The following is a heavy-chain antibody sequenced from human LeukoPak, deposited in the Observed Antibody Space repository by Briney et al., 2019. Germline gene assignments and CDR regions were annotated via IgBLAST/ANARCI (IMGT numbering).Heavy chain of an antibody. CDR2: IYSSGST. D-gene: IGHD6-19*01. J-gene: IGHJ4*01. CDR3: ERDPSAVAGYFDC. CDR1: GGSISSYY. Sequence: SETLSLTCTVSGGSISSYYWSWIRQPAGKGLEWIGRIYSSGSTEYNPSLKSRVTMSVDTSKNQFSLKLSSVTAADTAVYYCERDPSAVAGYFDCWGQGPLVTVSS. V-gene: IGHV4-4*07.